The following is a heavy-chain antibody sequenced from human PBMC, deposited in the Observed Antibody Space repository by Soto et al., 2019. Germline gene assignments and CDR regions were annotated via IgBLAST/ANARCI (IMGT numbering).Heavy chain of an antibody. D-gene: IGHD2-2*01. CDR3: ARGHVVPAAINYYYVMDV. Sequence: SVKVSCKASGGTFSSYAISWVRQAPGQGLEWMGGIIPIFGTANYAQKFQGRVTITADESTSTAYMELSSLRSEDTAVYYCARGHVVPAAINYYYVMDVWGQGTTVTVSS. J-gene: IGHJ6*02. V-gene: IGHV1-69*13. CDR1: GGTFSSYA. CDR2: IIPIFGTA.